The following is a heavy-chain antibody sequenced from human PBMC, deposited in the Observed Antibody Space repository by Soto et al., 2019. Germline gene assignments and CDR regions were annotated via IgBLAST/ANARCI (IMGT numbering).Heavy chain of an antibody. Sequence: QVQLVQSGAEVKKPGSSVKVSCKASGGTLSAHTINWVRQAPGQGLEWMVRVIPMLGKANYAQKLQGRVTITAEKATSAAYMELRSLGSDGTAVYYGARMREYACGVIEYWGQGTLVTGSS. J-gene: IGHJ4*02. D-gene: IGHD3-3*01. CDR2: VIPMLGKA. V-gene: IGHV1-69*02. CDR3: ARMREYACGVIEY. CDR1: GGTLSAHT.